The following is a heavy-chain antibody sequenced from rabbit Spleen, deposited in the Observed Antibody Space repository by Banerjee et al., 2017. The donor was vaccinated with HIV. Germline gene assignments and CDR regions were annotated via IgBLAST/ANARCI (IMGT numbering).Heavy chain of an antibody. D-gene: IGHD8-1*01. Sequence: QSLEESGGDLVKPGASLTLTCTASGFSFSYSDYMCWVRQPPGKGPEWIACIGAGSSGSTYYASWAKGRFTISKTSSTTVTLQMTSLTVADTATYFCARDTGSSFSSYGMDLWGQGTLVTVS. CDR1: GFSFSYSDY. V-gene: IGHV1S40*01. J-gene: IGHJ6*01. CDR3: ARDTGSSFSSYGMDL. CDR2: IGAGSSGST.